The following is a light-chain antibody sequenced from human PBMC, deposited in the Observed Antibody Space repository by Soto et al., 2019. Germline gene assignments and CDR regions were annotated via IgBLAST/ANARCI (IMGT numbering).Light chain of an antibody. J-gene: IGLJ3*02. V-gene: IGLV2-14*01. CDR2: DVS. CDR1: SSDVGGYNY. Sequence: QSVLTQPASVSGSPGQSIAISCTGTSSDVGGYNYVSWYQQHPGKAPKLMIYDVSVRPSGISTRFSGSKSGNTASLTISGLQADDEADYYCTSYTSQSTVVFGGGTQLTVL. CDR3: TSYTSQSTVV.